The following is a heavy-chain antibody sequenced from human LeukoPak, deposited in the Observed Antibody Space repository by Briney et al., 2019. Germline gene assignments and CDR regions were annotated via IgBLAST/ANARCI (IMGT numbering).Heavy chain of an antibody. CDR1: GYTFTSYG. Sequence: ASVKVSCKASGYTFTSYGISWVRQAPGQGLEWMGWISAYNGNTNYAQKLQGRVTMTTDTSTSTAYMELRSLRSDDTAVYYCAREGNDFWSGSHFDYWGQGTLVTVSS. V-gene: IGHV1-18*01. D-gene: IGHD3-3*01. CDR3: AREGNDFWSGSHFDY. CDR2: ISAYNGNT. J-gene: IGHJ4*02.